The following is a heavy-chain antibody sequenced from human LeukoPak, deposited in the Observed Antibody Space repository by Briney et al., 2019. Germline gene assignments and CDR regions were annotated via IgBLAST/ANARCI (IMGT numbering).Heavy chain of an antibody. V-gene: IGHV1-69*05. CDR1: GGTFSSYA. J-gene: IGHJ5*02. Sequence: ASVKVSCKASGGTFSSYAISWVRQAPGQGLEWMGGIIPIFGTANYAQKFQGRVTITTDESTSTAYMELSSLRSEDTAVYYCARDVIAVAAKGEAWGQGTLVTVSS. CDR3: ARDVIAVAAKGEA. D-gene: IGHD6-19*01. CDR2: IIPIFGTA.